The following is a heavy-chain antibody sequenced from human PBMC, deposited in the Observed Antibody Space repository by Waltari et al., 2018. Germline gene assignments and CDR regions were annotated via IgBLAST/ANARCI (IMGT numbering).Heavy chain of an antibody. V-gene: IGHV3-48*03. CDR1: GFSRSDYG. CDR3: ARVWGVTTSDF. Sequence: EVQLVESGGGLVQPGGSLRFSCAGSGFSRSDYGMNWVRQAPGKGLEWLSFISSSGPTIHYADSVKGRFTVSRDNTKNSLSLQMNSLRAEDTAVYYCARVWGVTTSDFWGQGTLVTVSS. D-gene: IGHD4-17*01. J-gene: IGHJ4*02. CDR2: ISSSGPTI.